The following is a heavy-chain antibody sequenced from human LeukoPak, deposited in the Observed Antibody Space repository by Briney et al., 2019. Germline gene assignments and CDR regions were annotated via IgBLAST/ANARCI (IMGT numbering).Heavy chain of an antibody. CDR3: ARGSYYYDSSGYYYLSDYYYMDV. D-gene: IGHD3-22*01. V-gene: IGHV3-9*01. J-gene: IGHJ6*03. CDR1: GFTFYDYA. Sequence: SLKTSCAASGFTFYDYAMHWVRQAPGEGLEWVSGISWNSGSIAYAESVKGRFTISRDNAKNSLYLQINSLRPEDTALYYCARGSYYYDSSGYYYLSDYYYMDVWGKGTTVTVSS. CDR2: ISWNSGSI.